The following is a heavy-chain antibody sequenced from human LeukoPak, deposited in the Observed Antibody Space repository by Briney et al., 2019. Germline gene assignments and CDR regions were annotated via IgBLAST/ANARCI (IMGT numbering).Heavy chain of an antibody. CDR2: ISSDGSSS. D-gene: IGHD6-25*01. V-gene: IGHV3-74*01. CDR1: GFTFSSYW. J-gene: IGHJ2*01. CDR3: ARAGGYPYWHFDL. Sequence: PGGSLRLSCAASGFTFSSYWMHWVRQAPGKGLVWVSHISSDGSSSTYADSMKGQFTISRDTAKNTLFLQMNSLRAEDTAVYYCARAGGYPYWHFDLWGRGTLVTVSS.